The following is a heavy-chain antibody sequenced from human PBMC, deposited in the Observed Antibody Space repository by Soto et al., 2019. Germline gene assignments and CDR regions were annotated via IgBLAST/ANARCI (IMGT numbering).Heavy chain of an antibody. CDR3: GADYSNSGPYSYCMDV. J-gene: IGHJ6*02. CDR1: GGAFSGYC. V-gene: IGHV4-34*01. CDR2: INHSKST. D-gene: IGHD4-4*01. Sequence: SETLALTCAVYGGAFSGYCWSWIRQPPGKGLEWIGKINHSKSTNYNRSPKRRFTKSIDTSKNHCTRKLSAVTTRNKAVDYGGADYSNSGPYSYCMDVWGQGTTVTVSS.